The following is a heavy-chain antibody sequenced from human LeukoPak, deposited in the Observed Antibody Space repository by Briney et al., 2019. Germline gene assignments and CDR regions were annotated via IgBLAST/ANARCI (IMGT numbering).Heavy chain of an antibody. J-gene: IGHJ4*02. D-gene: IGHD1-26*01. Sequence: PSETLSLTCTVSGGSISSYYWSWIRQPPGKGLEWIGYIYYSGSTNYNPSLKSRVTISVDTSKNQFSLKLSSLTAADTAVYYCARDLSGSYPSPYFDYWGQGTLVTVSS. CDR1: GGSISSYY. CDR2: IYYSGST. V-gene: IGHV4-59*01. CDR3: ARDLSGSYPSPYFDY.